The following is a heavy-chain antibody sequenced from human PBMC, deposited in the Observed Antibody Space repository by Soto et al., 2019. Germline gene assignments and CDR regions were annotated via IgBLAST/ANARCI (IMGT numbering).Heavy chain of an antibody. Sequence: QVTLKESGPVLVKPTETLTLTCTVSGFSLSNARMGVSWIRQPQGKALEWLAHIFSNDEKSYSTSLKSRLTISKDTSKSQAGLTMTNMYPVDTATYYCARIVVVPAAMSDAFDIWGQGTMVTVSS. CDR3: ARIVVVPAAMSDAFDI. CDR1: GFSLSNARMG. V-gene: IGHV2-26*01. CDR2: IFSNDEK. D-gene: IGHD2-2*01. J-gene: IGHJ3*02.